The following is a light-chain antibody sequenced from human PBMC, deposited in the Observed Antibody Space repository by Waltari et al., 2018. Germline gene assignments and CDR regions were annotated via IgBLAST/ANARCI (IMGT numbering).Light chain of an antibody. CDR1: QSVSSY. Sequence: EIVLTQSPGTLSLSPGERATLSCRASQSVSSYLAWYQQKPGQAPRLLIYDACKRATGIPARFSGSGSGTDFTLTIGSLEPEDFAVYYCQQRGDWPRLTFGQGTKVEIK. J-gene: IGKJ1*01. CDR2: DAC. CDR3: QQRGDWPRLT. V-gene: IGKV3-11*01.